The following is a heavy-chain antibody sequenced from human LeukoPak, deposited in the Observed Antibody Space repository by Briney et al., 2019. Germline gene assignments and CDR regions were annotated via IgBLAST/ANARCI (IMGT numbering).Heavy chain of an antibody. CDR1: GYTFTGYY. V-gene: IGHV1-2*02. J-gene: IGHJ4*02. CDR2: INPDSGGT. CDR3: ARDGNSGYDLGY. D-gene: IGHD5-12*01. Sequence: ASVKVSCKASGYTFTGYYMHWVRQAPGQGLEWMGWINPDSGGTNYAQKFQGRVTMTRDTTISTAYMELSRLRSDDTAVYYCARDGNSGYDLGYWGQGTLVTVSS.